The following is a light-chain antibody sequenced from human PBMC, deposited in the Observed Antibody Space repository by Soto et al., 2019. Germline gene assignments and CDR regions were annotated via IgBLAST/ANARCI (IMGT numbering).Light chain of an antibody. CDR2: RNN. CDR1: SSNIGSNY. Sequence: QSALTQPPSASGTPGQRVTISCSGSSSNIGSNYVYWYQQLPGTAPKLLIYRNNQRPSGVPDRFSGSKSGTSASLAISGLRSEDEADYDCAAWDDSLSGRVVFGGGTKLTVL. CDR3: AAWDDSLSGRVV. J-gene: IGLJ2*01. V-gene: IGLV1-47*01.